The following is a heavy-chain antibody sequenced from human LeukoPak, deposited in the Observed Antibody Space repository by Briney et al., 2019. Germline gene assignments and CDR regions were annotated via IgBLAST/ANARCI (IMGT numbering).Heavy chain of an antibody. D-gene: IGHD3-16*01. J-gene: IGHJ4*02. CDR2: IKGTGLTT. CDR1: GFIFSDYY. CDR3: ARDQGGVGY. V-gene: IGHV3-11*04. Sequence: PGGSLRLSCVASGFIFSDYYMSWIRQAPGKGLEWVSTIKGTGLTTYYADSVKGRFTISRDNAKNSLYLQMNSLRAEDTAVYYCARDQGGVGYWGQGTLVTVSS.